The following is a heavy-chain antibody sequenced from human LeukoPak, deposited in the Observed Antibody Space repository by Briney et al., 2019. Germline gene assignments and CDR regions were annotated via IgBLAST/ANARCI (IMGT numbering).Heavy chain of an antibody. CDR1: GGSISSYY. Sequence: PSETLSLTCTVSGGSISSYYWSWIRQPPRKGLYWISGISYSGSTKYNPSLKSRVTISVDTSKNQLSLKLSSVTAADTAVYYCAREPGFDSSGYLNWFDPWGQGTLVTVSS. CDR2: ISYSGST. D-gene: IGHD3-22*01. J-gene: IGHJ5*02. CDR3: AREPGFDSSGYLNWFDP. V-gene: IGHV4-59*01.